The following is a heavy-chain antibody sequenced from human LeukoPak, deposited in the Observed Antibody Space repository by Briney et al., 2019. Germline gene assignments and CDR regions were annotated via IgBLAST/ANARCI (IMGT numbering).Heavy chain of an antibody. Sequence: PGGSLRLSCAASVFSLSSYSMIWVRQAPGKGLEWVSFISSTGGHIYYADSVKGRFTISRDNAKSSLFLQMNSLRDEGTAVLYSAISRGNYYDSSSFYYYYMDVWGKGTTVTVSS. CDR1: VFSLSSYS. D-gene: IGHD3-22*01. V-gene: IGHV3-21*01. J-gene: IGHJ6*03. CDR3: AISRGNYYDSSSFYYYYMDV. CDR2: ISSTGGHI.